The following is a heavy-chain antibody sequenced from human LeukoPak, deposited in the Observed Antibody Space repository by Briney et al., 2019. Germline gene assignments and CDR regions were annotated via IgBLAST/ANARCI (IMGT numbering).Heavy chain of an antibody. J-gene: IGHJ5*02. CDR3: ARNYYDSSGYYTLSSP. CDR1: GGTFSSYT. V-gene: IGHV1-69*05. Sequence: SVKVSCKASGGTFSSYTISWVRQAPGQGLEWMGRIIPIFGTANYAQKFQGRVTITTDESTSTAYMELSSLRSEDTAVYYCARNYYDSSGYYTLSSPWGQGTLVTVSS. CDR2: IIPIFGTA. D-gene: IGHD3-22*01.